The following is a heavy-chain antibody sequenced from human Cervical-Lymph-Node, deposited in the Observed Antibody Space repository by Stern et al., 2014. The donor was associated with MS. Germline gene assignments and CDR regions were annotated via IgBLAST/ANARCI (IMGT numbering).Heavy chain of an antibody. CDR1: GGTFNTYA. Sequence: QVQLGQSGAEVREPGSSVRVSCKASGGTFNTYAFSWVRQAPGQGLEWVGGIIPFFGTPNYAQKFRGRGTITADASTTTSQLELSGLRSDDTAMYYCALGLHCSADNCYALAYWGQGTLVTVSS. CDR3: ALGLHCSADNCYALAY. D-gene: IGHD2-15*01. J-gene: IGHJ4*02. CDR2: IIPFFGTP. V-gene: IGHV1-69*01.